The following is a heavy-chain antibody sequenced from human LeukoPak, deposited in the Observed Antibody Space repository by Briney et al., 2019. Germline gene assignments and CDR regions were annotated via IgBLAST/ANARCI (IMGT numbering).Heavy chain of an antibody. Sequence: SETLSLTCTVSGGSISSYYWSWIRQPPGKGLEWIGYIYYSGSTYYNPSLKSRVTISVDTSKNQFSLKLSSVTAADTAVYYCARVTFGAADYWGQGTLVTVSS. J-gene: IGHJ4*02. CDR2: IYYSGST. V-gene: IGHV4-59*12. CDR3: ARVTFGAADY. CDR1: GGSISSYY. D-gene: IGHD3-16*01.